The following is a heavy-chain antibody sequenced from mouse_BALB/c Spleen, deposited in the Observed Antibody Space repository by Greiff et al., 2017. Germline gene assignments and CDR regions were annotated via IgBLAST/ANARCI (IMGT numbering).Heavy chain of an antibody. CDR3: ARHLYDGYLYYYAMDY. V-gene: IGHV5-12-1*01. CDR1: GFAFSSYD. CDR2: ISSGGGST. J-gene: IGHJ4*01. Sequence: EVQVVESGGGLVKPGGSLKLSCAASGFAFSSYDMSWVRQTPEKRLEWVAYISSGGGSTYYPDTVKGRFTISRDNAKNTLYLQMSSLKSEDTAMYYCARHLYDGYLYYYAMDYWGQGTSVTVSS. D-gene: IGHD2-3*01.